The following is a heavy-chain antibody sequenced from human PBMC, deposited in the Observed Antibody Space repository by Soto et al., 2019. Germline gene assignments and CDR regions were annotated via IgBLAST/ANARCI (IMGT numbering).Heavy chain of an antibody. D-gene: IGHD6-19*01. Sequence: GGSLRLSCAASGFTFSSYAMHWVRQAPGKGLEWVAVISYDGTNKYYTDSVKGRFIISRDNPKNMMYLQMNSLRIEDTAVYYCASLYSSKWEGWQWLAHYYYYYGMDVWGQGTTVTVSS. CDR2: ISYDGTNK. V-gene: IGHV3-30-3*01. J-gene: IGHJ6*02. CDR1: GFTFSSYA. CDR3: ASLYSSKWEGWQWLAHYYYYYGMDV.